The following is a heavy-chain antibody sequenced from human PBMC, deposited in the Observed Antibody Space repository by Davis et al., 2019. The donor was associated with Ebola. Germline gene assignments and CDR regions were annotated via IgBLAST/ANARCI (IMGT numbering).Heavy chain of an antibody. D-gene: IGHD5-24*01. J-gene: IGHJ4*02. V-gene: IGHV3-21*01. CDR1: GFTFSSYS. Sequence: PGGSLRLSCAASGFTFSSYSMNWVRQAPGKGLEWVSSISSSSSYIYYADSVKGRFTISRDNAKNSLYLQMNSLRAEDTAVYYCARARDGYIKSGFDYWGQGTLVTVSS. CDR2: ISSSSSYI. CDR3: ARARDGYIKSGFDY.